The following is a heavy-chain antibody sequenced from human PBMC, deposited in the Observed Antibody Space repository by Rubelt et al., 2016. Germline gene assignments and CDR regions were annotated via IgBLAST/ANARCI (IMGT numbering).Heavy chain of an antibody. CDR1: GFTFSRYA. Sequence: SRGGLVQPGGSLRVSCAASGFTFSRYAMTWVRQAPGKGLEWIGRTRNKASGYTTEYVASVKGRFTISRDDSKNLLYLQMNSLRTEDTAVYYCAGVCKSTTCYRSWGQGTLVTVSS. J-gene: IGHJ4*02. D-gene: IGHD2-2*02. CDR3: AGVCKSTTCYRS. CDR2: TRNKASGYTT. V-gene: IGHV3-72*01.